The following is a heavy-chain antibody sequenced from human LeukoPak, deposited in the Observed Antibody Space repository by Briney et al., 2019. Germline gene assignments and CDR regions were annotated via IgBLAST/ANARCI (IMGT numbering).Heavy chain of an antibody. V-gene: IGHV3-74*01. CDR1: GFTFSSYW. Sequence: GGSLRLSCAASGFTFSSYWMHWVRQAPGKGPVWVSRVDVHGQGTAYADSVKGRFTISRDNAKNTLSLQMNSLSAEDTAVYYCARSNYDSTTFYYHLGLWGQGTLVTVSS. J-gene: IGHJ4*02. CDR2: VDVHGQGT. D-gene: IGHD2/OR15-2a*01. CDR3: ARSNYDSTTFYYHLGL.